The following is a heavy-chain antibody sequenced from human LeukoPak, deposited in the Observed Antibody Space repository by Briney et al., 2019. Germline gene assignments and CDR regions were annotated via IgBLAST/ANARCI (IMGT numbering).Heavy chain of an antibody. V-gene: IGHV4-59*01. D-gene: IGHD2-2*03. CDR1: GGSISSYY. Sequence: SETLSLTCTVSGGSISSYYWSWIRQPPGKGLEWIGYIYYSRSTNYNPSLKSRVTISVDTSKNQFSLRLSSVTAADTAVYYCARLLRVGYCSTTTCNWFDPWGQGTLVTVSS. CDR3: ARLLRVGYCSTTTCNWFDP. J-gene: IGHJ5*02. CDR2: IYYSRST.